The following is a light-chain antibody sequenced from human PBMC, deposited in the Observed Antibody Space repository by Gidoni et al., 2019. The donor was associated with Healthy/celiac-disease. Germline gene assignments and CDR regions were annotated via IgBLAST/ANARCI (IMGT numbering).Light chain of an antibody. V-gene: IGLV2-11*01. J-gene: IGLJ3*02. CDR2: DVS. Sequence: QSALTQPRAVSGSPGQSVTISCTGTSNDVGGYNYVSWYQQHPGKAPKLMIYDVSKRPSGVPVRFSGSKSGNTASLTISGLQAEDEADYYCCSYAGSYTLGVFGGGTKLTVL. CDR1: SNDVGGYNY. CDR3: CSYAGSYTLGV.